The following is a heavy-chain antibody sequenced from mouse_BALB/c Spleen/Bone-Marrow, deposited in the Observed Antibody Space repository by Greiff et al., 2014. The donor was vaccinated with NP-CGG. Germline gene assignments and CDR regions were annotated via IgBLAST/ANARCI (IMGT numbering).Heavy chain of an antibody. CDR3: VRGDYCTMDY. V-gene: IGHV10-1*02. CDR2: IRNKRNNYAT. CDR1: GFTFNPYA. Sequence: EVHLVESGGGLVQPKGSLKLSCAASGFTFNPYAINWVRQAPGKGLEWVARIRNKRNNYATFYADSLKDRFTISRDDSQSMLYLQMNNLKTEDTAMYYCVRGDYCTMDYWGQGTSVTVSS. J-gene: IGHJ4*01.